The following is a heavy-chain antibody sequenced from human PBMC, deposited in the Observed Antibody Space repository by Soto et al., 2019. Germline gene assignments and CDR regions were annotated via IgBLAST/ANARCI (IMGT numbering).Heavy chain of an antibody. CDR3: ARGESPGAFRRGTPLDY. J-gene: IGHJ4*02. V-gene: IGHV1-3*01. Sequence: ASVKVSCKASGYTFTSYAMHWVRQAPGQRLEWMGWINAGNGNTKYPQKFQGRVTITRDTSASTAYMELSSLRSEDTAVYYCARGESPGAFRRGTPLDYWGQGTLVTVSS. CDR1: GYTFTSYA. CDR2: INAGNGNT. D-gene: IGHD1-7*01.